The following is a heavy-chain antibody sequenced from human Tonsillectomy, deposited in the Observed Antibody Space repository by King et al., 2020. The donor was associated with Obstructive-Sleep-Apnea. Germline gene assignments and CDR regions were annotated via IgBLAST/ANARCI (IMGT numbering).Heavy chain of an antibody. CDR3: AKDRALPGDYEDFQH. D-gene: IGHD4-17*01. J-gene: IGHJ1*01. CDR2: ISYDGSNK. CDR1: GFTFSSYG. V-gene: IGHV3-30*18. Sequence: VQLVESGGGVVQPGRSLRLSCAASGFTFSSYGMHWVRQAPGKGLEWVAVISYDGSNKYYADSVKGRFTIFRDNSKNTLYLQMNSLRAEETAVYYWAKDRALPGDYEDFQHWGQGTLVTVSS.